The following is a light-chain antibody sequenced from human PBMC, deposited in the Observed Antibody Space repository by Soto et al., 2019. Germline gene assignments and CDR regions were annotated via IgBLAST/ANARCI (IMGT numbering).Light chain of an antibody. V-gene: IGLV2-14*01. Sequence: QSALTQPASVSGSPGQSISISCTGTSSDVGTYSYVSWYQQHPGKAPKLMIYEVSYRPSGVSNRFSGSKSGDTASLTISRLQAEDEADYYCTSYTSTTRWVFGGGTKLTVL. CDR3: TSYTSTTRWV. CDR2: EVS. J-gene: IGLJ3*02. CDR1: SSDVGTYSY.